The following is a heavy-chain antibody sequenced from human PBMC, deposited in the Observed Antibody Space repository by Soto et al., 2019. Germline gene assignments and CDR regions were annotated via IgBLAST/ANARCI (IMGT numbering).Heavy chain of an antibody. CDR1: GDSITSSNKY. CDR3: ARRSYDNSGYYYVDY. D-gene: IGHD3-22*01. CDR2: TYYRGSA. V-gene: IGHV4-39*01. Sequence: QLHLQESGPGLVKPSETLSLTCTVSGDSITSSNKYWGWARQPPGKGLEWIGSTYYRGSAYYSPYLKRRFTLSIDSSENQPSLKLSSVTAEDTAVYYCARRSYDNSGYYYVDYWGQGTLVTVSS. J-gene: IGHJ4*02.